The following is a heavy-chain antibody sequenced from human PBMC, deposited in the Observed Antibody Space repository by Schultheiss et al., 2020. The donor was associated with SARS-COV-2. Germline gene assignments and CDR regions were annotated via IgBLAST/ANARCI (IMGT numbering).Heavy chain of an antibody. J-gene: IGHJ6*02. CDR2: ISAYNGNT. CDR3: ARVKYYDFWSGLPYYYGMDV. V-gene: IGHV1-18*01. CDR1: GYTFTSYG. D-gene: IGHD3-3*01. Sequence: ASVKVSCKASGYTFTSYGISWVRQAPGQGLEWMGWISAYNGNTNYAQKLQGRVTMTTDTSTSTAYMELRSLRSDDTAVYYCARVKYYDFWSGLPYYYGMDVWGQGTTVTVSS.